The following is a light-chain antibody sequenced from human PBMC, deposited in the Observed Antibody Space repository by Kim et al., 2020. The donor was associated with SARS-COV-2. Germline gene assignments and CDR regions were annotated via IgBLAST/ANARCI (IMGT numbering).Light chain of an antibody. V-gene: IGKV1-5*03. CDR1: QSVSLW. Sequence: DIQMTQSPSTLAASVGDRVTLTCRASQSVSLWLAWYQQKPGKAPKVLVFRASDLAGGVPSRFSGSGSGTDFTLTISSLQPDDFGTYYCQQYHTFPCTSGQGTKLEIK. J-gene: IGKJ2*02. CDR3: QQYHTFPCT. CDR2: RAS.